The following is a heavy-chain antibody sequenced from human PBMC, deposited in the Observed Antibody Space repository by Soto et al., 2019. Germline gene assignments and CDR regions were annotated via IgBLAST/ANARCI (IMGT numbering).Heavy chain of an antibody. D-gene: IGHD3-3*01. CDR3: ARDVGVVTPEVDS. Sequence: QVHLVESGGGVVQPGRSLRLSCVASGFTFRSYGFHWVRQAPGKGLEWVSVIWYDGSRQYYVDFVKGRFTISRDNSKNTLYLQMNSLTAEDTAVYYCARDVGVVTPEVDSWGQGTLVTVSS. V-gene: IGHV3-33*01. CDR1: GFTFRSYG. CDR2: IWYDGSRQ. J-gene: IGHJ4*02.